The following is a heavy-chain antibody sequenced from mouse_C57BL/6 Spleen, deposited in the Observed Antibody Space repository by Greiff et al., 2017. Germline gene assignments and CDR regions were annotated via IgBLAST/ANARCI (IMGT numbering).Heavy chain of an antibody. CDR2: IDPETGGT. CDR3: TRVLGRWAMDY. Sequence: VQLQQSGAELVRPGASVTLSCKASGYTFTDYEMHWVKQTPVHGLEWIGAIDPETGGTAYNQKFKGKAILTADKSSSTAYMRLRSLTSEDSAVYYGTRVLGRWAMDYWGQGTSVTVSS. D-gene: IGHD4-1*01. J-gene: IGHJ4*01. V-gene: IGHV1-15*01. CDR1: GYTFTDYE.